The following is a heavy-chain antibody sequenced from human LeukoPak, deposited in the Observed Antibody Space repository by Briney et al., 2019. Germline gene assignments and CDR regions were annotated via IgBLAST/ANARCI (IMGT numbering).Heavy chain of an antibody. CDR1: GGSISSYY. CDR3: ARSQRIVVVPAAIVDYYYYMDV. J-gene: IGHJ6*03. Sequence: PSETLSLTCTVSGGSISSYYWSWIRQPAGKGLEWIGRIYTSGSTNCNPSLKSRVTMSVDTSKNQFSLKLSSVTAADTAVYYCARSQRIVVVPAAIVDYYYYMDVWGKGTTVTVSS. V-gene: IGHV4-4*07. D-gene: IGHD2-2*01. CDR2: IYTSGST.